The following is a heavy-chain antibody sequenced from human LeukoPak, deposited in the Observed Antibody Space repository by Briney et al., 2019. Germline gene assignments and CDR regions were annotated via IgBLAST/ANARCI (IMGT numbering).Heavy chain of an antibody. CDR1: GGSFSGYY. J-gene: IGHJ5*02. V-gene: IGHV4-34*01. CDR2: TNHSGST. CDR3: ARGGYCSSTSCYAYWFDP. Sequence: SETLSLTCAVYGGSFSGYYWSWIRQPPGKGLERIGETNHSGSTNYNPSLKSRVTISVDTSKNQFSLKLSSVTAADTAVYYCARGGYCSSTSCYAYWFDPWGQGTLVTVSS. D-gene: IGHD2-2*01.